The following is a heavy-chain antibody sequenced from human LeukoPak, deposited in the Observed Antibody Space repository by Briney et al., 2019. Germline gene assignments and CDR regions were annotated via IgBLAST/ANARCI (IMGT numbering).Heavy chain of an antibody. CDR3: AVLHYYAMDV. D-gene: IGHD2-8*01. V-gene: IGHV3-9*01. CDR1: GFILNNYA. CDR2: ISWNSGTI. Sequence: GGSLRLSCAGSGFILNNYAMHWVRQPPGKGLEWVSGISWNSGTIDYADSVRGRFTISRDNAKNSLYLQMNSLRGEDAALYYCAVLHYYAMDVWGQGTTVTVSS. J-gene: IGHJ6*02.